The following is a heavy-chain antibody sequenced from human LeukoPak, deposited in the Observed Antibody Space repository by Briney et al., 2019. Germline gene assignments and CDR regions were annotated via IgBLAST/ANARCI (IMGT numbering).Heavy chain of an antibody. J-gene: IGHJ4*02. V-gene: IGHV5-51*01. CDR3: ARSGRLGYCSGGSCFRWDY. CDR1: GYRFTNYW. CDR2: IYPDDSDT. Sequence: GESLKISFKVSGYRFTNYWIGWVRQIPGKGLEWMRIIYPDDSDTKYSPSFQGQVTISAGKSISTAYLQWSSLKASDAAMYYCARSGRLGYCSGGSCFRWDYWGQGTLVTVSS. D-gene: IGHD2-15*01.